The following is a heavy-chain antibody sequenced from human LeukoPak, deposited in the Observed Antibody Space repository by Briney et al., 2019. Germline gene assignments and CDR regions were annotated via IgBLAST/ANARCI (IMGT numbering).Heavy chain of an antibody. J-gene: IGHJ3*02. CDR2: INPNSGGT. Sequence: ASVKVSCKASGYTFTGYYMHWVRQAPGQGLEWMRWINPNSGGTNYAQKFQGRVTMTRDTSISTAYMELSRLRSDDTAVYYCARLSSGWYDAFDIWGQGTMVTVSS. D-gene: IGHD6-19*01. CDR1: GYTFTGYY. CDR3: ARLSSGWYDAFDI. V-gene: IGHV1-2*02.